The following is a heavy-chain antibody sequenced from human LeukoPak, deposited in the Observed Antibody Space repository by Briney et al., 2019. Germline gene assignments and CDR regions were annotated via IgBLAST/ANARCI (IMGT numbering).Heavy chain of an antibody. CDR3: ARHVRSNYYDSSGYLAQEY. J-gene: IGHJ4*02. V-gene: IGHV4-59*08. Sequence: SETLSLTCTVSGGSISSYYWSWIRQPPGEGLEWIGYIYDSGSTNYNPSLKSRVTISVDTSKNQFSLKLSSVTAADTAVYYCARHVRSNYYDSSGYLAQEYWGQGTLVTVSS. CDR1: GGSISSYY. CDR2: IYDSGST. D-gene: IGHD3-22*01.